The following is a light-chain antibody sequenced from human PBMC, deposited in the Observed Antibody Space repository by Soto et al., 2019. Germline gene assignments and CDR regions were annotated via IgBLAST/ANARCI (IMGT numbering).Light chain of an antibody. CDR2: GAS. J-gene: IGKJ5*01. CDR3: QQYGSSPPVT. CDR1: QSVSSSS. V-gene: IGKV3-20*01. Sequence: EIVLTQSPGTPGERATLSCRASQSVSSSSLAWYQQKPGQAPRLLIYGASSRATGIPDRFSGSGSGTDFTLTISRLEPEDFAVYYCQQYGSSPPVTFGQGTRLEIK.